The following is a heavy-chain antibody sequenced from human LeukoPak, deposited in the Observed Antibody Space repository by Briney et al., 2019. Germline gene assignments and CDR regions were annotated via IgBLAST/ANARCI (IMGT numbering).Heavy chain of an antibody. V-gene: IGHV3-23*01. CDR2: ISRSGTET. Sequence: PGGSLRLSCAGAGFTFSNYGMSWVRQAPGKGLEWVSVISRSGTETYHADSVRGRFTISRDNAKNTLYLRMNSLRAEDTAVYYCAKKSPDSSGNPAYDWGQGTLVTVSS. CDR3: AKKSPDSSGNPAYD. J-gene: IGHJ4*02. D-gene: IGHD4-23*01. CDR1: GFTFSNYG.